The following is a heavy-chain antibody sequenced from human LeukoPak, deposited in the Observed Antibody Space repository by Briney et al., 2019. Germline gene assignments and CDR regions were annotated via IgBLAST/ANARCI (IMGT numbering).Heavy chain of an antibody. Sequence: PGGSLRLSCAASGFTLSTDSMNWVRQAPGKGLEWSSYISYDRAIKYYADSVRGRFTISRDNAKNSLSLHMHSLRAEDTAVYYCVRDNPRCCGVVPVNIDDFWGQGTLVTVSS. CDR2: ISYDRAIK. CDR1: GFTLSTDS. J-gene: IGHJ4*02. CDR3: VRDNPRCCGVVPVNIDDF. V-gene: IGHV3-48*01. D-gene: IGHD2-15*01.